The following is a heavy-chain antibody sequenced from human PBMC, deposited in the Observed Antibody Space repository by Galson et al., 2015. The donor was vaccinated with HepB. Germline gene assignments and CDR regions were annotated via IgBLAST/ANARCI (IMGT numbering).Heavy chain of an antibody. V-gene: IGHV3-9*01. D-gene: IGHD5-12*01. CDR2: ISWNSGSI. Sequence: SLRLSCAASGFTFDDYAMHWVRQAPGKGLEWVSGISWNSGSIGYADSVKGRFTISRDNAKNSLYLQMNSLRAEDTALYYCAKDRGEGGYDNHDYYYMDVWGKGTTVTVSS. J-gene: IGHJ6*03. CDR1: GFTFDDYA. CDR3: AKDRGEGGYDNHDYYYMDV.